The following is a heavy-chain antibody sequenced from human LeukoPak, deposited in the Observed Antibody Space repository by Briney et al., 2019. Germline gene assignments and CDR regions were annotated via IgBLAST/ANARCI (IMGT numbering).Heavy chain of an antibody. CDR1: GGSFSGYY. J-gene: IGHJ4*02. D-gene: IGHD5-12*01. V-gene: IGHV4-34*01. CDR3: VIMVATRDY. CDR2: INHSGST. Sequence: PWETLSLTCAVYGGSFSGYYWSWIRQPPGKGLEWIGEINHSGSTNYNPSLKSRVTISVDTSKNQFSLKLSSVTAADTAVYYCVIMVATRDYWGQGTLVTISS.